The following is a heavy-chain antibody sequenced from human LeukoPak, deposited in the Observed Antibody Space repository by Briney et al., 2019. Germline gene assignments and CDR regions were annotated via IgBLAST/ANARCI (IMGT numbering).Heavy chain of an antibody. Sequence: QPSETLSLTCTLSGGSISNYYWSWIRQPAGKGLEWIGRIYTTGSTNYSPSLKSRVTMSVDTSKNQFSLRLTSVTAADTAVYHCARVGVTYPDAFDIWGQGTMVTVSS. D-gene: IGHD2-21*02. CDR2: IYTTGST. CDR1: GGSISNYY. V-gene: IGHV4-4*07. CDR3: ARVGVTYPDAFDI. J-gene: IGHJ3*02.